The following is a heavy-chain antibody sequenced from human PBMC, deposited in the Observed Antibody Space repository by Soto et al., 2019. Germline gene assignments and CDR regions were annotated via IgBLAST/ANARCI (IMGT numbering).Heavy chain of an antibody. V-gene: IGHV1-46*01. J-gene: IGHJ4*02. D-gene: IGHD6-13*01. CDR3: ARDLAAGDY. CDR1: GYTFINYY. Sequence: QVQLVQSGAEVKKPGASVKLSCKASGYTFINYYIHWVRQAPGQGLERMGIFNPTSGSTNYSQKFQGSVTVTVDASTRTVYMELSSLRFDDTAVYYCARDLAAGDYWCPGTLVTVSS. CDR2: FNPTSGST.